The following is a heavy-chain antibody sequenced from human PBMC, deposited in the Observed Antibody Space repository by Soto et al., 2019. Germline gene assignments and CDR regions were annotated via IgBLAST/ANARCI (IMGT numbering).Heavy chain of an antibody. CDR1: GFSLSNARMG. J-gene: IGHJ4*02. V-gene: IGHV2-26*01. Sequence: QVTLKESGPVLVKPTETLTLTCTVSGFSLSNARMGVSCIRQPPGKALEWLAHIFSNDEQSYSTSLKSRLTISKDTSKSQVVLTMTNMDPVDTATYYCARAPRGGYNGDYFDYWGQGTLVPVSS. CDR2: IFSNDEQ. D-gene: IGHD5-12*01. CDR3: ARAPRGGYNGDYFDY.